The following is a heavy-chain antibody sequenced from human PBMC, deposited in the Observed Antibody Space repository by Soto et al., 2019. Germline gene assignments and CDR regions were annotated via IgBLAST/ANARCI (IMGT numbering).Heavy chain of an antibody. Sequence: EVQLLESGGGLVQPGGSLRLSCAASGFTFSSYAMSWVRQAPGKGLEWVSAIGASGAGTYYAEYVKGRFTISRDNSKNTLYLQMNSLRAEDTAVYYCSRSSYNRRWLNWFDPWGQGTLVTVSS. V-gene: IGHV3-23*01. CDR3: SRSSYNRRWLNWFDP. CDR2: IGASGAGT. CDR1: GFTFSSYA. J-gene: IGHJ5*02. D-gene: IGHD1-20*01.